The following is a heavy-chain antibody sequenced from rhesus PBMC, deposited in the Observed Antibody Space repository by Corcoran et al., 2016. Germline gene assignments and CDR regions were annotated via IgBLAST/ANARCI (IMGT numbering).Heavy chain of an antibody. V-gene: IGHV1-111*02. CDR1: GYTFPDYY. Sequence: EVQLVQSGAEVKKPGASVKISCKASGYTFPDYYLHWVQQAPGKGLEWMGRVEPEEGEAIHAQKFQDRVTITADTSTDTAYMGLSSLRSEDTAVYYCATAHPYSGSFDYWGQGVLVTVSS. CDR3: ATAHPYSGSFDY. D-gene: IGHD6-25*01. J-gene: IGHJ4*01. CDR2: VEPEEGEA.